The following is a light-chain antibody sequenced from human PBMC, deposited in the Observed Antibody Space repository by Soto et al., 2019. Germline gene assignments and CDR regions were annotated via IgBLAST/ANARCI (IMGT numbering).Light chain of an antibody. CDR3: QQRSGWST. CDR2: DTS. J-gene: IGKJ2*01. V-gene: IGKV3-11*01. CDR1: QTISRY. Sequence: IVLTQSPVTLSLSPGESATLSYRASQTISRYLAWYQQRPGQAPRLLIYDTSNRAAGVSARFSGSGYGTDFTLTISSLEPEDFAVYYCQQRSGWSTFGQGTKLEIK.